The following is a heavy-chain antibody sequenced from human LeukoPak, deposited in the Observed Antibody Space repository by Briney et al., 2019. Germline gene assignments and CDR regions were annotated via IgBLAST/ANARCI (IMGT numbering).Heavy chain of an antibody. CDR3: ARVRVGAYDFWSGYHDY. J-gene: IGHJ4*02. CDR2: ISYSSSYI. CDR1: GFTFSTYN. Sequence: AGSLRLSCAASGFTFSTYNMNWVRQAPGKGLEWVSSISYSSSYIYYANSVKGRFTISRDDAKNSLYLQMNSLRAEDTAVYYCARVRVGAYDFWSGYHDYWGQGTLVTVSS. D-gene: IGHD3-3*01. V-gene: IGHV3-21*01.